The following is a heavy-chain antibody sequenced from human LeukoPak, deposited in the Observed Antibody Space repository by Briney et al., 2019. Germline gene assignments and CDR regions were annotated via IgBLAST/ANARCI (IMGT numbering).Heavy chain of an antibody. CDR1: GFTFSTYG. V-gene: IGHV3-64*01. J-gene: IGHJ6*03. CDR2: ISSNGDGT. Sequence: GGSLRLSCAASGFTFSTYGMHWVRQAPGKGLEHVSAISSNGDGTYYANSVEGRITISRDNSKNTLYLQMGSLRAEDMAVYYCAREGYYYMDVWGKGTTVTISS. CDR3: AREGYYYMDV.